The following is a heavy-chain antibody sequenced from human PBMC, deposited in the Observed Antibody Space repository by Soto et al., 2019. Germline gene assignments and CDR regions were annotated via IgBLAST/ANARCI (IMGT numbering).Heavy chain of an antibody. Sequence: GGSLRLSCEASGFALDTYAMHWVRQAPGKGLEWVALISSDGTKKHLADSVKGRFTISRDNSKSFVYLQMKSVRGEDTAVYYCAKAVAAAYYYHYYGMDVWGQGTTVTVYS. CDR1: GFALDTYA. CDR3: AKAVAAAYYYHYYGMDV. J-gene: IGHJ6*02. CDR2: ISSDGTKK. D-gene: IGHD6-13*01. V-gene: IGHV3-30-3*01.